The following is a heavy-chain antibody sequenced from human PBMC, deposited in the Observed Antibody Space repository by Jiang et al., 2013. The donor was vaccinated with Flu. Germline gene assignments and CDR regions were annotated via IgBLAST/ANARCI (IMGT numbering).Heavy chain of an antibody. Sequence: SWVRQAPGKGLEWVSILYTGGSPYYADSVKGRFAISRDNSKYTLYLQMNSLRPEDTAVYYCARGTYYYDTSGSPPLYYLDYWGQGTLVTVSS. V-gene: IGHV3-66*02. J-gene: IGHJ4*02. D-gene: IGHD3-22*01. CDR3: ARGTYYYDTSGSPPLYYLDY. CDR2: LYTGGSP.